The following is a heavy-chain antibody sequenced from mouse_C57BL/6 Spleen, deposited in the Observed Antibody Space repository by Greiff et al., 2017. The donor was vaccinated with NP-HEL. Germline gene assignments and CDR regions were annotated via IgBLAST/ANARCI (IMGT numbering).Heavy chain of an antibody. CDR1: GFSLTSYG. D-gene: IGHD4-1*01. CDR3: AKNSGERYFDV. CDR2: IWRGGST. V-gene: IGHV2-5*01. J-gene: IGHJ1*03. Sequence: VKLMESGPGLVQPSQSLSITCTVSGFSLTSYGVHWVRQSPGKGLEWLGVIWRGGSTDYNAAFMSRLSITKDNSKSQVFFKMNSLQADDTAIYYCAKNSGERYFDVWGTGTTVTVSS.